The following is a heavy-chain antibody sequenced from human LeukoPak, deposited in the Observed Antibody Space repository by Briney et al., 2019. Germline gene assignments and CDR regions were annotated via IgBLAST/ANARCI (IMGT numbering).Heavy chain of an antibody. CDR3: TTGYDSSGYYYLLDY. J-gene: IGHJ4*02. CDR2: IKSKTDGGTT. Sequence: GGSLRLSCAASGFTFSNAWMNWVRQAPGKGLEWVGRIKSKTDGGTTDYAAPVKGRFTISRDDSKNKLYLQMNSLKTEDTAVYYCTTGYDSSGYYYLLDYWGQGTLVTVSS. V-gene: IGHV3-15*07. CDR1: GFTFSNAW. D-gene: IGHD3-22*01.